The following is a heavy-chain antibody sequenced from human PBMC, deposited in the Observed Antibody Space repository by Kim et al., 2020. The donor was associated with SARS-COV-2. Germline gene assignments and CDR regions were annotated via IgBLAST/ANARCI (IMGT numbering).Heavy chain of an antibody. Sequence: ASVKVSCKASGYTFTSYGMNWVRQAPGKGLEWMGWTNTNTGNPTYAQGFTGRFVFSLDTSVSTAYLQISSLKAEDTAVYYCARNIRTVWFGELLFDYWGQGTLVTVSS. CDR1: GYTFTSYG. J-gene: IGHJ4*02. CDR3: ARNIRTVWFGELLFDY. D-gene: IGHD3-10*01. CDR2: TNTNTGNP. V-gene: IGHV7-4-1*02.